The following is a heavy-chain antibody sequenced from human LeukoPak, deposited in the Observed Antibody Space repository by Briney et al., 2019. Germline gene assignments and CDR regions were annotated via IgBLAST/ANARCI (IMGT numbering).Heavy chain of an antibody. Sequence: ASVKVSCKASGYTFTSYDIHWVRQATGQGLEWMGWMNPNSGNTGYAQKFQGRVTMTRNTSISTACMELSSLRSEDTAVYYCARGRREIVVVITTYSFDYWGQGTLVTVSS. CDR3: ARGRREIVVVITTYSFDY. CDR1: GYTFTSYD. V-gene: IGHV1-8*01. CDR2: MNPNSGNT. D-gene: IGHD3-22*01. J-gene: IGHJ4*02.